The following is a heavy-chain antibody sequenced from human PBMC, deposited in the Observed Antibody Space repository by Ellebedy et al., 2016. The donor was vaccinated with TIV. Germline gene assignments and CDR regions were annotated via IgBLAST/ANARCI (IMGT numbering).Heavy chain of an antibody. J-gene: IGHJ3*02. CDR1: GGTFSSYA. CDR3: ARLLYCSGGSCYSFYAFDI. D-gene: IGHD2-15*01. CDR2: IIPIFGTA. Sequence: SVKVSCXASGGTFSSYAISWVRQAPGQGLEWMGGIIPIFGTANYAQKFQGRVTITADKSTSTAYMELSSLRSEDTAVYYCARLLYCSGGSCYSFYAFDIWGQGTMVTVSS. V-gene: IGHV1-69*06.